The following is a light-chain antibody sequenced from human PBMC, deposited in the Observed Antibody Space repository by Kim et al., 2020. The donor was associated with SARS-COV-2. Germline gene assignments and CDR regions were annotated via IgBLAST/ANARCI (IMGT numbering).Light chain of an antibody. CDR2: DVN. Sequence: GQSITISCTGTSSNIGSYNYVSWYQQHPGRAPKLMIYDVNKRHSGVSNRFSGSKSGNTASLTISGLQAEDEADYYCSSFTTTSRLVFGGGTQLTVL. CDR3: SSFTTTSRLV. V-gene: IGLV2-14*03. J-gene: IGLJ3*02. CDR1: SSNIGSYNY.